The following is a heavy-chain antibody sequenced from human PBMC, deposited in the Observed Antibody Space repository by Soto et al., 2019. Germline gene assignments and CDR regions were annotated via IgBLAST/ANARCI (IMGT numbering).Heavy chain of an antibody. Sequence: GESLKISCAASGFTFSSYAMSWVRQAPGKGLEWVSAISGSGGSTYYADSVKGRFTISRDNSKNTLYLQMNSLRAEDTAVYYCAKGTGYWGIFDYWGQGTLVTVSS. CDR1: GFTFSSYA. CDR2: ISGSGGST. J-gene: IGHJ4*02. CDR3: AKGTGYWGIFDY. V-gene: IGHV3-23*01. D-gene: IGHD3-9*01.